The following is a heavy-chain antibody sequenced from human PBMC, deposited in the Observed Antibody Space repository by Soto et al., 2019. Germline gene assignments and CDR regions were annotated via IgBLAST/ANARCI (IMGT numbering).Heavy chain of an antibody. CDR3: ARGYCSGGSCNSPNYFDY. V-gene: IGHV3-53*01. CDR2: IYTGGST. Sequence: GGSLRLSCSASGFTVSSNYMNWVRQAPGKGLEWVSVIYTGGSTYYADSVQGRFTISRDNSKNTLYLQMNSLRAEDTAVYYCARGYCSGGSCNSPNYFDYWGQGTLVTVSS. D-gene: IGHD2-15*01. J-gene: IGHJ4*02. CDR1: GFTVSSNY.